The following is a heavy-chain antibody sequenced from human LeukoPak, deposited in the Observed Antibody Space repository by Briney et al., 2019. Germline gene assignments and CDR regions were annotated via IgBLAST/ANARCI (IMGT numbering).Heavy chain of an antibody. D-gene: IGHD3-16*01. CDR3: AKRGLGEFHYFDC. V-gene: IGHV3-23*01. Sequence: GGSLRCSCAASGFTFSNYAMNWVRQAPGKGLEGVSSISSSGGGTYYADCVKGRFTISRDNSKNNLYLQMNSLRAEDTAVYYCAKRGLGEFHYFDCWGQGTLVTVSS. J-gene: IGHJ4*02. CDR1: GFTFSNYA. CDR2: ISSSGGGT.